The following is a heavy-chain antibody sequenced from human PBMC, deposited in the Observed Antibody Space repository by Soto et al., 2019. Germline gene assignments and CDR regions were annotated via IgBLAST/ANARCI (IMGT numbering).Heavy chain of an antibody. D-gene: IGHD5-18*01. CDR2: ISAYNGNT. V-gene: IGHV1-18*01. J-gene: IGHJ4*02. Sequence: QVQLVQSGAEVKKPGASVKVSCKASGYTFTSYGISWVRQAPGQGLEWMGWISAYNGNTKYAQKLQGRVTMTTDTSTGTADMGLRSLRSDDTAGYYCGRDLSYGLCDYWGQGTLVTVSS. CDR1: GYTFTSYG. CDR3: GRDLSYGLCDY.